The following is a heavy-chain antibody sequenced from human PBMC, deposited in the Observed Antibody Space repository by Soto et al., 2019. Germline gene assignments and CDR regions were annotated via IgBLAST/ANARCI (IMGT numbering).Heavy chain of an antibody. CDR3: ARESGLGNDYSNYALAY. Sequence: RASVKVSCKASGYTFTSYAMHWVRQAPGQRLEWMGWINAGNGNTKYPQKFQGRVTITRDTSASTAYMELSSLRSEDTAVYYCARESGLGNDYSNYALAYWGQGTLVTVSS. D-gene: IGHD4-4*01. CDR1: GYTFTSYA. CDR2: INAGNGNT. J-gene: IGHJ4*02. V-gene: IGHV1-3*01.